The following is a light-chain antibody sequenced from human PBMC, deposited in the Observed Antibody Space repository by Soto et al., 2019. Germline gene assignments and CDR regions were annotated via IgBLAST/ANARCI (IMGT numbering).Light chain of an antibody. CDR2: TAS. J-gene: IGKJ1*01. CDR3: RQFHTYPWT. CDR1: QGITNY. V-gene: IGKV1-9*01. Sequence: DIQLTQSPSFLSASVGVRVTITCRASQGITNYLAWYQQKPGKAPKPLIYTASTLQSGDPSRFSGSGAGTEFTLTITGLQPEDFATYFCRQFHTYPWTFGQGTKVEIK.